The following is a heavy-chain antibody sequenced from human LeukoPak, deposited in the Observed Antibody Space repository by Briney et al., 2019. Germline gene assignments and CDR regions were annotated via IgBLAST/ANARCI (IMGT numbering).Heavy chain of an antibody. Sequence: GGSLRLSCAASGFTFSSYAMHWVRQAPGKGLEWVAVISYDGSNKYYADSVKGRFTISRDNSKNTLYLQMNSLRAEDTAVYYCARADDPGGTYYYDSSGYEYNWFDPWGQGTLVTVSS. V-gene: IGHV3-30-3*01. J-gene: IGHJ5*02. CDR3: ARADDPGGTYYYDSSGYEYNWFDP. CDR1: GFTFSSYA. CDR2: ISYDGSNK. D-gene: IGHD3-22*01.